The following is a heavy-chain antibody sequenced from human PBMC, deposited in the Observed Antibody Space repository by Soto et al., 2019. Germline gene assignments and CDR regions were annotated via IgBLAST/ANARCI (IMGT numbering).Heavy chain of an antibody. V-gene: IGHV1-8*01. CDR1: GYTFTSYD. J-gene: IGHJ5*02. D-gene: IGHD6-13*01. Sequence: ASVKVSCKASGYTFTSYDINWVRQATGQGLEWMGWMNPNSGNTGYAQKFQGRVTMTRNTPISTAYMELSSLRSEDTAVYYCARAPSSSWYGWFDPWGQGTLVTVSS. CDR2: MNPNSGNT. CDR3: ARAPSSSWYGWFDP.